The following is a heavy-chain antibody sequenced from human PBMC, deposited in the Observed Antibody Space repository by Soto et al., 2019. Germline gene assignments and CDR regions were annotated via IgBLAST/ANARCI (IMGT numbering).Heavy chain of an antibody. V-gene: IGHV1-58*01. D-gene: IGHD1-26*01. J-gene: IGHJ3*02. CDR1: GFTFTSSA. CDR3: AAEDYSGSYYGAGAFDI. Sequence: QMQLVQSGPEVKKPGTSVKVSCKASGFTFTSSAVQWVRQARGQRLEWIGWIVVGSGNTNYAQKFQERVTITRDMSXSXXYTERSSQRSKNTAVYYCAAEDYSGSYYGAGAFDIWGQGTMVTVSS. CDR2: IVVGSGNT.